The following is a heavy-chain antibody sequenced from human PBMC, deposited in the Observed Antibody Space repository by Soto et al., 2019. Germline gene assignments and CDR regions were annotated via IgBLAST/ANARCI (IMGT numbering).Heavy chain of an antibody. V-gene: IGHV3-33*01. J-gene: IGHJ5*02. Sequence: GGSLRLSCAASGFTFSSYGMHWVRQAPGKGLEWVAVIWYDGSNKYYADSVKGRFTISRDNSKNTLYLQMNSLRAEDTAVYYCARDLLGYCSGGSCAPSPWGQGTLVTVSS. D-gene: IGHD2-15*01. CDR3: ARDLLGYCSGGSCAPSP. CDR2: IWYDGSNK. CDR1: GFTFSSYG.